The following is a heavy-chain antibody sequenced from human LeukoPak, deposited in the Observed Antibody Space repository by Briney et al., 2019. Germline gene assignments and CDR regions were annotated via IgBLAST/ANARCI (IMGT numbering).Heavy chain of an antibody. Sequence: GASVKVSCKASGYTFTSYGISWVRQAPGQGLEWMGWISAYNGNTNYAQKFQGRVTITADKSTSTAYMELSSLRSEDTAVYYCARGAPSYYGDYAASDYWGQGTLVTVSS. CDR1: GYTFTSYG. V-gene: IGHV1-18*01. CDR2: ISAYNGNT. CDR3: ARGAPSYYGDYAASDY. D-gene: IGHD4-17*01. J-gene: IGHJ4*02.